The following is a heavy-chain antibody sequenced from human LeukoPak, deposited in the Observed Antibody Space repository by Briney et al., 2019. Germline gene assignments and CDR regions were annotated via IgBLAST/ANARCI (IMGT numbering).Heavy chain of an antibody. D-gene: IGHD1-26*01. CDR2: INPNSGGT. Sequence: ASVKVSCKASGYTFTRHYMHWVRPAPGQGLEWMGRINPNSGGTNYAQKLQGRVTQTRDTSISTDYMELSSLRSDDTAVYYCARDREVGSTDDAFDIWGPGTMVTVSS. CDR1: GYTFTRHY. V-gene: IGHV1-2*06. J-gene: IGHJ3*02. CDR3: ARDREVGSTDDAFDI.